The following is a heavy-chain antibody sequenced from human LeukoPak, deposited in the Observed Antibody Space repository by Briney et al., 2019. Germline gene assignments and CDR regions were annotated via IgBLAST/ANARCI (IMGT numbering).Heavy chain of an antibody. CDR1: GFTFSSYW. J-gene: IGHJ5*02. Sequence: PGGSLRLSCAASGFTFSSYWMSWVRQAPGKGLEWLANIKQDGSEKYYVDSVKGRFTISRDNAKHSVYLQMNSLRAEDTAVYYCARGSLIQPIVAWGQGTLVTVSS. CDR2: IKQDGSEK. CDR3: ARGSLIQPIVA. V-gene: IGHV3-7*01. D-gene: IGHD5-18*01.